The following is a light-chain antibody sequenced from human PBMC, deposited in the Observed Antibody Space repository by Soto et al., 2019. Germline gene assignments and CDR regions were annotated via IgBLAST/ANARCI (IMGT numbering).Light chain of an antibody. J-gene: IGLJ2*01. CDR3: NSYTNSSAVV. V-gene: IGLV2-14*01. CDR2: EVT. CDR1: RDDIGAYDY. Sequence: QSALAQPASVSGSPGQSITISCAGTRDDIGAYDYVSWYQQHPGNAPKLLVYEVTNRPSGVSDRFSGSKSGNTASLTISGLQAEDEADYYCNSYTNSSAVVVGGGTKVTVI.